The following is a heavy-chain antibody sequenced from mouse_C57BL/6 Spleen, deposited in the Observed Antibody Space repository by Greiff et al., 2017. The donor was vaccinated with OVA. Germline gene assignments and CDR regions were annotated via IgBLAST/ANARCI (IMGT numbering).Heavy chain of an antibody. J-gene: IGHJ2*01. CDR1: GYTFTSYW. Sequence: QVQLQQPGAELVKPGASVKLSCKASGYTFTSYWMHWVKQRPGQGLEWIGMIHPNSGSTNYNEKFKSKATLTVDKSSSTAYMQLSSLTSEDSAVYYCARGLTYYGSSYGDYWGQGTTRTVSS. CDR2: IHPNSGST. D-gene: IGHD1-1*01. CDR3: ARGLTYYGSSYGDY. V-gene: IGHV1-64*01.